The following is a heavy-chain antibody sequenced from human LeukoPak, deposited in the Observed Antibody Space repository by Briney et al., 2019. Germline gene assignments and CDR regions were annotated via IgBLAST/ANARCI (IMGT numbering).Heavy chain of an antibody. CDR3: AKDLNDFWGGYMDV. V-gene: IGHV3-33*06. J-gene: IGHJ6*03. Sequence: GRSLRLSCAASGFTFSRYGIHWVRQAPGKGLEWVAVIWNDGSYKYYADSVKGRFSISRDNSKNTLYLQMNSLRAEDTAVYYCAKDLNDFWGGYMDVWGKGTTVTVSS. D-gene: IGHD3-3*01. CDR1: GFTFSRYG. CDR2: IWNDGSYK.